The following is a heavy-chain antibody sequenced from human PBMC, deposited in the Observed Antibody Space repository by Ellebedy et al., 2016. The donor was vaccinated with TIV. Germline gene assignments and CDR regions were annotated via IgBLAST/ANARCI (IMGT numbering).Heavy chain of an antibody. CDR3: ARERGDFYAYYYYYMDV. Sequence: SETLSLIXTVSGGSISSYYWSWIRQPPGKGLEWIGYIYYSGSTNYNPSLKSRVTISVDTSKNQFSLKLSSVTAADTAVYYCARERGDFYAYYYYYMDVWGKGTTVTVSS. D-gene: IGHD2/OR15-2a*01. V-gene: IGHV4-59*01. CDR1: GGSISSYY. J-gene: IGHJ6*03. CDR2: IYYSGST.